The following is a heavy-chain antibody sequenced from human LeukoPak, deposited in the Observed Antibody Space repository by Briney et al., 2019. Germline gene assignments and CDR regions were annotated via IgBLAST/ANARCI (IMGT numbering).Heavy chain of an antibody. Sequence: GGSLRLSCAASGFTFSDYYMSWMRQAPGKGLECISYISSSSSSTKYADSVKGRFTISRDNAKNSLYLQMNSLRAEDTAVYYCARDAFDIWGQGTMVTVSS. CDR2: ISSSSSST. CDR1: GFTFSDYY. CDR3: ARDAFDI. V-gene: IGHV3-11*06. J-gene: IGHJ3*02.